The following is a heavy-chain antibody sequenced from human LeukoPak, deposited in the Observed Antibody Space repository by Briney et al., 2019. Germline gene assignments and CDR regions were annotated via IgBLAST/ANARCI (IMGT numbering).Heavy chain of an antibody. Sequence: SETLSLTCTVFGGYLISYYWSWIRQPPGKGLEWNGYMYYSGFNSYNPSVKSGVTIAVGRQKTQFSLKLSSVTAAGTAVYYCARHQLGDNPPHNRFDPWGQGTLVTVSS. CDR2: MYYSGFN. CDR3: ARHQLGDNPPHNRFDP. V-gene: IGHV4-59*08. D-gene: IGHD2-21*02. CDR1: GGYLISYY. J-gene: IGHJ5*02.